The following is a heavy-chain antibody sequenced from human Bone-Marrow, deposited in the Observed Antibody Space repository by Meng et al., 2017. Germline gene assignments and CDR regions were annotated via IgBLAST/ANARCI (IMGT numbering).Heavy chain of an antibody. CDR2: ISAYNGNT. J-gene: IGHJ3*02. CDR3: ARDSGYVYYGILTAIRLGGAFDI. Sequence: ASVKVFCKASGYTFTSYGISWVRQAPGQGLEWMGWISAYNGNTNYAQKLQGRVTMTTDTSTSTAYMELRSLRSDDTAVYYCARDSGYVYYGILTAIRLGGAFDIWGQGTMVTVSS. CDR1: GYTFTSYG. D-gene: IGHD3-9*01. V-gene: IGHV1-18*01.